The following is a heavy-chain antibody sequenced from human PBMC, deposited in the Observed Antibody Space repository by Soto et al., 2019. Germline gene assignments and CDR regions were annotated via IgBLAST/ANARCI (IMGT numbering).Heavy chain of an antibody. J-gene: IGHJ4*02. CDR3: GREGASGSPVGY. V-gene: IGHV1-69*01. D-gene: IGHD3-22*01. Sequence: QVQLVQSGAEVKNPGSSVKVSCTASGGTFSSYAISWVRQAPGQGLEWMGGIIPTFGTANYAQKFQGRVTITEDESSSTGYMGLSSLRSEDTAVCYFGREGASGSPVGYWGWGCVVTFSS. CDR1: GGTFSSYA. CDR2: IIPTFGTA.